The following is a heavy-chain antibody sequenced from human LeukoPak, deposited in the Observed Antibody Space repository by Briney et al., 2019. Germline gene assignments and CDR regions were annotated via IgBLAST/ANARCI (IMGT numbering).Heavy chain of an antibody. CDR3: ARDKYSSGNDAFDI. Sequence: PGGSLRLSCAASGFTFSSYSMNWVRQAPGKGLEWVSSISSSSSYIYYADSVKGRFTISRDNAKNSLYLQMNSLRAEDTAVYYCARDKYSSGNDAFDIWGQGTMLTVSS. V-gene: IGHV3-21*01. D-gene: IGHD6-19*01. J-gene: IGHJ3*02. CDR1: GFTFSSYS. CDR2: ISSSSSYI.